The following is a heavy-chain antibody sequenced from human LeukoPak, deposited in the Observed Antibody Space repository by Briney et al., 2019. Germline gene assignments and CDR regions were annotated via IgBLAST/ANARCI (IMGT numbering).Heavy chain of an antibody. D-gene: IGHD5-18*01. CDR3: ARVFPGSYGYGPFDY. J-gene: IGHJ4*02. CDR2: INWNGGST. V-gene: IGHV3-20*04. Sequence: PGGSLRLSCAASGFTFHDYGMSWVRQAPGKGLEWVSGINWNGGSTGYADSVKGRFTISRDNAKNSLYLQMNTLRAEDTALYYCARVFPGSYGYGPFDYWGQGTLVTVSS. CDR1: GFTFHDYG.